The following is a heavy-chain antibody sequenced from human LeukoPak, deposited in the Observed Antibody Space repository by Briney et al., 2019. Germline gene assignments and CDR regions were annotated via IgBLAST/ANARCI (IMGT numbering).Heavy chain of an antibody. V-gene: IGHV3-48*01. Sequence: PGGSLRLSCAASGFTFSSYSMNWVRQAPGKGLEWVSYISSSSSTIYYADSVKGRFTISRDNAKNSLYLQMNSLRAEDTAVYYCAREGGGSWPADYYYYGMDVWGQGTTVTVSS. D-gene: IGHD2-15*01. CDR2: ISSSSSTI. J-gene: IGHJ6*02. CDR1: GFTFSSYS. CDR3: AREGGGSWPADYYYYGMDV.